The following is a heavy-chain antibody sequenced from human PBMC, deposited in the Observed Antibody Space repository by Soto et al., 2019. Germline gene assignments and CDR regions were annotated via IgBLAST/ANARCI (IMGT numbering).Heavy chain of an antibody. V-gene: IGHV3-48*01. Sequence: PGGSLRLSCAASGVTFSTYNMVWVRQAPGKGLEWLSYIPTTSTPIYYADSVKGRLTISRDNAKNSLYLQMNSLRAEDTAVYYCARYYDSSGPDLWGRGTRVTVSS. CDR1: GVTFSTYN. CDR3: ARYYDSSGPDL. CDR2: IPTTSTPI. J-gene: IGHJ2*01. D-gene: IGHD3-22*01.